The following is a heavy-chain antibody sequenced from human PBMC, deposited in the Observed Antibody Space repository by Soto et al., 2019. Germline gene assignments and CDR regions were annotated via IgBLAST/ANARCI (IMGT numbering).Heavy chain of an antibody. V-gene: IGHV3-23*01. J-gene: IGHJ4*02. D-gene: IGHD3-22*01. CDR2: ISGSGGST. CDR1: GFTFSSYA. CDR3: AKDPNTAYDSSGYYYDPKY. Sequence: GGSLRLSCAASGFTFSSYAMSWVRQAPGKGLEWVSAISGSGGSTYYADSVKGRFTISRDNSKNTLYLQMNSLRAEDTAVYYCAKDPNTAYDSSGYYYDPKYWGQGTLVTVSS.